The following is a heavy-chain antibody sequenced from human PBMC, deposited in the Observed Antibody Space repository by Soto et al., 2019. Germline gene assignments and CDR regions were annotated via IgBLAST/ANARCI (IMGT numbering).Heavy chain of an antibody. Sequence: PSETLSLTCIVSGGSIGSYYWSWIRQPPGKGLEWIGYIYYNGGTYYNPSLKSRVTISVDTSKNQFSLNLSSVTDADTAVYYCARDPNPIFDTWGQGILVTVSS. CDR1: GGSIGSYY. CDR3: ARDPNPIFDT. D-gene: IGHD3-3*01. V-gene: IGHV4-59*12. J-gene: IGHJ5*02. CDR2: IYYNGGT.